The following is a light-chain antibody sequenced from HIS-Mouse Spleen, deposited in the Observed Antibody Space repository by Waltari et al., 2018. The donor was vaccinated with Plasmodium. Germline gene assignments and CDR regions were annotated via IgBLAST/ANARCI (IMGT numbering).Light chain of an antibody. V-gene: IGLV3-10*01. Sequence: SYELTQPPSVSVSPGQTARITCPGDSWSKKYAYWYQQKSGPAPVLVIYEDSKRPSGIPERFSGSSSGTMATLTISGAQVEDEADYYCYSTDSSGNHRVFGGGTKLTVL. CDR1: SWSKKY. J-gene: IGLJ3*02. CDR3: YSTDSSGNHRV. CDR2: EDS.